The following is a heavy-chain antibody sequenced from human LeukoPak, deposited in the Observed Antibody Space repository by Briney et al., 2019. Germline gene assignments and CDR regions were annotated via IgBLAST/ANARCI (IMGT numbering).Heavy chain of an antibody. CDR3: ARVFLGGIAAAGTGY. J-gene: IGHJ4*02. D-gene: IGHD6-13*01. CDR2: ISAYNGNT. Sequence: ASVKVSCKASGYTFTSYGISWVRQAPGQGLEWMGWISAYNGNTNYAQKLQGRVTMTTDTSTSTAYMELRSLRSDDTAVYYCARVFLGGIAAAGTGYWGQGTLVTVSS. CDR1: GYTFTSYG. V-gene: IGHV1-18*01.